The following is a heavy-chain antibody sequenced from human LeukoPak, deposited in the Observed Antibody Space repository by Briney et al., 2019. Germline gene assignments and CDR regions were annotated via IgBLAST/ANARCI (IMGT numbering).Heavy chain of an antibody. J-gene: IGHJ2*01. V-gene: IGHV4-4*07. CDR3: ARVSSSWYQDWYFDL. CDR1: GGSISSYY. Sequence: PSETLSLTCTVSGGSISSYYWSWIRQPAGKGLEWIGRIDTSGNTNYKPSFKSRVTMSVDTSKNQFSLKLSSVTAADTAVYYCARVSSSWYQDWYFDLWGRGTLVTVSS. D-gene: IGHD6-13*01. CDR2: IDTSGNT.